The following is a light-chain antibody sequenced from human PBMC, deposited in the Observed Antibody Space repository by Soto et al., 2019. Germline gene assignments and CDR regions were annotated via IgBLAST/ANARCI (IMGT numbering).Light chain of an antibody. CDR1: QSVSST. Sequence: EIVMTQSPATLSVSPGERATLSCRASQSVSSTLAWYQQKPGQAPRLLIYGASTRATGIPARFSGSGSGTEFTLTISSLQSEDFAVYYCQPYNNWPRTFGQGTKVEIK. CDR2: GAS. V-gene: IGKV3-15*01. CDR3: QPYNNWPRT. J-gene: IGKJ1*01.